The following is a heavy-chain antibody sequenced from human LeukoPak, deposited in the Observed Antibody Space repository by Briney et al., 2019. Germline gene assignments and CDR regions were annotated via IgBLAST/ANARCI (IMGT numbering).Heavy chain of an antibody. V-gene: IGHV3-64D*06. CDR1: GFTFSSYA. CDR2: ISSNGGST. CDR3: VKDLGQQWLVSYFDY. D-gene: IGHD6-19*01. J-gene: IGHJ4*02. Sequence: PGGSLRLSCSASGFTFSSYAMHWVRQAPGKGLEYVSAISSNGGSTYYADSVKGRFTISRDNSKNTLCLQMSSLRAEDTAVYYCVKDLGQQWLVSYFDYWGQGTLVTVSS.